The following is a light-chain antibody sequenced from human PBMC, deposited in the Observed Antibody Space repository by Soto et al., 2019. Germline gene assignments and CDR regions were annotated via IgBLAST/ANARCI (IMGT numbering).Light chain of an antibody. J-gene: IGKJ2*01. CDR1: QSLLHSNGYNY. CDR3: MQALQTPPT. V-gene: IGKV2-28*01. CDR2: LGS. Sequence: DIVMTQSPLSLPVTPGEPASISCRSSQSLLHSNGYNYLDWYLQKPGQSPQLLIYLGSSRASGVPDRFSGSGSGTDFTLKISRVEAEDVGVYYCMQALQTPPTFVQGTKLDIK.